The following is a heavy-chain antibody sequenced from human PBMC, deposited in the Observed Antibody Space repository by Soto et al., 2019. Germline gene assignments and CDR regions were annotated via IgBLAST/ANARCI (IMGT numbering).Heavy chain of an antibody. D-gene: IGHD5-12*01. CDR1: GYIFVNYG. J-gene: IGHJ6*02. CDR3: VMVDNSVTPTPQEV. CDR2: ISPYTGNT. Sequence: QVQLVQSGDEVKKPGASVKVSCKASGYIFVNYGIAWVRQAPRQGLEWMGRISPYTGNTHSARKLQGRLTMTTDTSTSVAYMDLGSLTSDDTAVYYCVMVDNSVTPTPQEVWGQGTTVTVSS. V-gene: IGHV1-18*01.